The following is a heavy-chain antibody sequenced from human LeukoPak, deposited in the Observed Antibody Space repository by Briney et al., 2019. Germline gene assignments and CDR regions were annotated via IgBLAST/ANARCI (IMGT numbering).Heavy chain of an antibody. CDR2: INPNSGGT. V-gene: IGHV1-2*02. D-gene: IGHD2-2*01. J-gene: IGHJ5*02. CDR3: ARERYQTAFDP. CDR1: GYTFTGYY. Sequence: ASVKLSCTASGYTFTGYYMHWVRQAPGQGLEWMGWINPNSGGTNYAQKFQGRVTMTRDTSISTAYMELSRLRSDDTAVYYCARERYQTAFDPWGQGPLVSVSS.